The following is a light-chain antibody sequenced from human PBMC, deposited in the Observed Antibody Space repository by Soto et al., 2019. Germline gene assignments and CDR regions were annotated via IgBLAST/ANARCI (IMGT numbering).Light chain of an antibody. J-gene: IGKJ5*01. Sequence: EIALTQSPGTLSLSPGERSTLSCMSSQTLSNSFIAWYQHKPGQAPRLLVYDTSTRATGIPDRYSGSGSGTDFTLTISRLEPEDFAVFFCQQYGTSEIIFGQGTRLEI. CDR3: QQYGTSEII. CDR2: DTS. V-gene: IGKV3-20*01. CDR1: QTLSNSF.